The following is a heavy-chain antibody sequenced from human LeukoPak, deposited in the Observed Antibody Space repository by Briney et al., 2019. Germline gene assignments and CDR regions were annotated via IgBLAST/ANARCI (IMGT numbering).Heavy chain of an antibody. CDR1: GFTFTSYT. Sequence: PGGSLRLSCAASGFTFTSYTMNWVRQAPGKGLEWVSSISSSNSDISYADSVKGRFTISRDNAKNSLYPQMNSLRAEDTAVYYCARDSRTVYYYYGMDVWGQGTTVTVSS. V-gene: IGHV3-21*01. CDR2: ISSSNSDI. CDR3: ARDSRTVYYYYGMDV. J-gene: IGHJ6*02.